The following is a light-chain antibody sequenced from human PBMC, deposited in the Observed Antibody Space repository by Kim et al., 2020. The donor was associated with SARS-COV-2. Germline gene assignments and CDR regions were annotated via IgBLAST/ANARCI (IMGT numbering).Light chain of an antibody. J-gene: IGLJ2*01. CDR2: GKN. V-gene: IGLV3-19*01. Sequence: AVGQTVRITCQGDSLRSYYATWYQQKPGQAPILVIYGKNSRPSVIPDRFSGSSAGNTASLTITGTQAGDEADYYCNSRDSNDNVVFGGGTQLTVL. CDR1: SLRSYY. CDR3: NSRDSNDNVV.